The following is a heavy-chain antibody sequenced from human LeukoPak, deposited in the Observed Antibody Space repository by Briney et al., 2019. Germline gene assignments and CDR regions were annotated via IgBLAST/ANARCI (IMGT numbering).Heavy chain of an antibody. Sequence: GGSLRLSCAASGFTFNSHGMHWVRQAPGKGLEWVAFIRFDGSAKYYADSVKGRFSISRDNSKNTLFLQMNSLRGEDAAVYYCAKGLIIRGGPPFDXWXQGTLVTVSS. CDR2: IRFDGSAK. CDR3: AKGLIIRGGPPFDX. V-gene: IGHV3-30*02. J-gene: IGHJ4*02. D-gene: IGHD3-3*02. CDR1: GFTFNSHG.